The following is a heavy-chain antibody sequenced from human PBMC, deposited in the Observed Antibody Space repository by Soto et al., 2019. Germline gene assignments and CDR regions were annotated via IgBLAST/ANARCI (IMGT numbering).Heavy chain of an antibody. J-gene: IGHJ4*02. CDR1: GFTFGDYS. V-gene: IGHV3-48*02. D-gene: IGHD2-15*01. CDR3: AKDSGGWRFDS. Sequence: EVQLVESGGGLIQPGGSLRLYCAASGFTFGDYSMDWVRQAPGKGLEWISSISSGSSTIYYADSVKGRFTISRDNAKNSLYLQMNSLRDDGTAVYYCAKDSGGWRFDSWGQGTLVTVSS. CDR2: ISSGSSTI.